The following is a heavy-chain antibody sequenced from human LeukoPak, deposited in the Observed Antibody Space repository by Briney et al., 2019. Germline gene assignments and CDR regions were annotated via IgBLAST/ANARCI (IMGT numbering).Heavy chain of an antibody. CDR2: ISWNSGRR. J-gene: IGHJ4*02. D-gene: IGHD3-3*01. V-gene: IGHV3-9*01. CDR3: ARGGITIFGVVLPPDY. CDR1: GFTFDDYA. Sequence: GGSLRLSCVGSGFTFDDYAMHWVRQAPGKGLEWVSGISWNSGRRGYADSVKGRFTISRDNAKTSLYLQMNSLRAEDTALYYCARGGITIFGVVLPPDYWGQGTLVTVSS.